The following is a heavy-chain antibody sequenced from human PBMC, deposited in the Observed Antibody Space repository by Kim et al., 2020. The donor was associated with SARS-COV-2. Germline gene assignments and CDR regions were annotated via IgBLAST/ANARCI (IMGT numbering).Heavy chain of an antibody. CDR3: TTDGPRPRYGDSTAYFDY. J-gene: IGHJ4*02. V-gene: IGHV3-15*01. D-gene: IGHD4-17*01. CDR1: GFTFSNAW. Sequence: GGSLRLSCAASGFTFSNAWMSWVRQAPGKGLEWVGRIKSKTDGGTTDYAAPVKGRFTISRDDSKNTLYLQMNSLKTEDTAVYYCTTDGPRPRYGDSTAYFDYWGQGTLVTVSS. CDR2: IKSKTDGGTT.